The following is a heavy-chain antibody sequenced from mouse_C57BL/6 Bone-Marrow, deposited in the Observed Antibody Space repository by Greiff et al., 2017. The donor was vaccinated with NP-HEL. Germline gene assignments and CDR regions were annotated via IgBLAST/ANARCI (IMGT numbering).Heavy chain of an antibody. CDR3: ARGRWDWYFDV. Sequence: VQLKESGPSLVRPSQTLSLTCTVTGFSINSDCYWIWIRQFPENKLEYIGYTFYSGITSYNPSLESRTYITRDTSKNQFSLKLSSVTTEDTATYDCARGRWDWYFDVWGTGTTVTVSS. CDR1: GFSINSDCY. V-gene: IGHV3-3*01. CDR2: TFYSGIT. J-gene: IGHJ1*03. D-gene: IGHD4-1*01.